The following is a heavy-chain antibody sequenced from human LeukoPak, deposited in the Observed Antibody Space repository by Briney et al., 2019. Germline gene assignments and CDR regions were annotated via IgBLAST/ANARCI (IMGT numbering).Heavy chain of an antibody. V-gene: IGHV4-31*03. D-gene: IGHD6-13*01. CDR2: IYYSGST. CDR3: ARDKAAAGDNWFDP. CDR1: GGSISSGGYY. J-gene: IGHJ5*02. Sequence: SQTLSLTCTVSGGSISSGGYYWSWLRQHPGKGLEWIGYIYYSGSTYYNPSLKSRVTISVDTSKNQFSLKLSSVTAADTAVYYCARDKAAAGDNWFDPWGQGTLVTVSS.